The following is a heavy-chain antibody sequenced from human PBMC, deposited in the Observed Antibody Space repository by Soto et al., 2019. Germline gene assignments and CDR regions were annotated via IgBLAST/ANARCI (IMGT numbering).Heavy chain of an antibody. CDR2: IWYDGSNK. D-gene: IGHD3-10*01. Sequence: QVQLVESGGGVVQPGRSLRLSCAASGFTFSSYGMHWVRQAPGKGLEWVAVIWYDGSNKYYADSVKGRFTISRDNSKNTLYLQMNSLRAKDTAVYYCARDMGWFGELVDYWGQGTLVTVSS. CDR3: ARDMGWFGELVDY. CDR1: GFTFSSYG. V-gene: IGHV3-33*01. J-gene: IGHJ4*02.